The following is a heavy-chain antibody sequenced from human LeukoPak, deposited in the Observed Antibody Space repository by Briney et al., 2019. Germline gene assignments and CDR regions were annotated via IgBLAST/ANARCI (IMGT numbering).Heavy chain of an antibody. CDR2: IRYDGSNK. D-gene: IGHD3-10*01. V-gene: IGHV3-30*02. CDR3: AKDRVFELWFEEASPYYFDY. CDR1: GFTFSSYG. J-gene: IGHJ4*02. Sequence: GRSLRLSCAASGFTFSSYGMHWARQAPGKGLEWVAYIRYDGSNKYYADSVKGRFTISRDISKNTLYLQMNSLRAEDTAVYYCAKDRVFELWFEEASPYYFDYWGQGTLVTVSS.